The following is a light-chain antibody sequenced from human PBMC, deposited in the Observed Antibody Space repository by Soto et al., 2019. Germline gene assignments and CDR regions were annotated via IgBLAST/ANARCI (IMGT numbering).Light chain of an antibody. CDR3: LLYSGGAYV. V-gene: IGLV7-43*01. Sequence: QTVVTQEPSLTVSPGGTVTLTCASSTGAVTSTYYPNWFQQKSGQAPRPLIHSTNNKHSRTPARFSGSLLGGKAALTLSGVQPEDEADYYCLLYSGGAYVFGPGTKLTVL. J-gene: IGLJ1*01. CDR1: TGAVTSTYY. CDR2: STN.